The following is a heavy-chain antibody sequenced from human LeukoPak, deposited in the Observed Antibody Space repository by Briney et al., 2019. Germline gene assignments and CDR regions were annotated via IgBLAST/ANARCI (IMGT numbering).Heavy chain of an antibody. V-gene: IGHV1-18*01. CDR3: ARLWDTAMAL. J-gene: IGHJ4*02. CDR2: ITTYNGKT. D-gene: IGHD5-18*01. Sequence: ASVKVSCKASGYIFISYGISWVRQAPGQGLEWMGWITTYNGKTNYAQKFQGRVTMTTDTSTSTAYMELSSLRSEDTAVYYCARLWDTAMALWGQGTLVTVSS. CDR1: GYIFISYG.